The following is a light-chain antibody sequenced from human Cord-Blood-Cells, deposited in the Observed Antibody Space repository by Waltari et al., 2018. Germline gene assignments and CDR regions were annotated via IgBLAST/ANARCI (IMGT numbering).Light chain of an antibody. CDR3: LLYYGGAAV. CDR2: SKS. CDR1: TGAVTSGYY. V-gene: IGLV7-43*01. Sequence: QTVVTQEPSLTVSPGGTVTLTCASSTGAVTSGYYPNWFQQKPGQAPRALIYSKSNKHSWTPARFSGSLLGGNAALTLSGGQPEDEAEYYCLLYYGGAAVFGGGTQLTVL. J-gene: IGLJ7*01.